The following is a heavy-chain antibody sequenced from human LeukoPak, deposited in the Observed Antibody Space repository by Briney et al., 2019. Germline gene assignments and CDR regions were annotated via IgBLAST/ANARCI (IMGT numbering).Heavy chain of an antibody. CDR2: IHWNSGST. CDR1: GFTFDDYG. D-gene: IGHD3-22*01. Sequence: GSLRLSCVASGFTFDDYGISWVRQAPGKGLEWVSRIHWNSGSTRYVDSVKGRFTISRDNAKNSLYLQMNSLKTEDTAVYYCARATYYYDSSGYHTTQYWGQGTLVTVSS. J-gene: IGHJ4*02. CDR3: ARATYYYDSSGYHTTQY. V-gene: IGHV3-20*04.